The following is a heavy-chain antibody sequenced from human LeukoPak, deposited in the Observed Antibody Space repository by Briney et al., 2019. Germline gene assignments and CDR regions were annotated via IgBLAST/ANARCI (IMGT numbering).Heavy chain of an antibody. J-gene: IGHJ4*02. CDR1: GFTFSDAW. Sequence: GGSLRLSCAAPGFTFSDAWMSWVRQAPGKGLEWVGRTRNKANSYTTEYAASVKGRFTISRDDSKNSLYLQMNSLKTEDTAVYYCAREVLGYDSSGYYYIGYYFDYWGQGTLVTVSS. CDR2: TRNKANSYTT. D-gene: IGHD3-22*01. CDR3: AREVLGYDSSGYYYIGYYFDY. V-gene: IGHV3-72*01.